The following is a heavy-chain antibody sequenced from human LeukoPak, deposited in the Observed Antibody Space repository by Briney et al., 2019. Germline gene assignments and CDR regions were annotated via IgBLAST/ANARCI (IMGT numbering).Heavy chain of an antibody. J-gene: IGHJ6*03. Sequence: SETLSLTCTVSGYSISSGYYWGWIRQPPGKGLEWIGSMYHSGSTYYNPSLKSRVTISVDTSKNQFSLKLSSVTAADTAVYYCARDLWYSSSMDVWGKGTTVTVSS. CDR3: ARDLWYSSSMDV. D-gene: IGHD6-6*01. V-gene: IGHV4-38-2*02. CDR2: MYHSGST. CDR1: GYSISSGYY.